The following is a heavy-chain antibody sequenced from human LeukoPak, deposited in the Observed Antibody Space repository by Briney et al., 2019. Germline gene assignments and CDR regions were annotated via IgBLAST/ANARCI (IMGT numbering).Heavy chain of an antibody. CDR2: ISAGYDNT. V-gene: IGHV1-3*01. J-gene: IGHJ5*02. D-gene: IGHD2-2*02. CDR3: AGSYCTTTDCYTWFDP. Sequence: GASVKVSCKASGYTFASYAIHWVRQAPGQRLEWMGWISAGYDNTKYSQKFQGRVTITRDTSATTAYMELSSLRSEDAAVYYCAGSYCTTTDCYTWFDPWGQGTLVTVSS. CDR1: GYTFASYA.